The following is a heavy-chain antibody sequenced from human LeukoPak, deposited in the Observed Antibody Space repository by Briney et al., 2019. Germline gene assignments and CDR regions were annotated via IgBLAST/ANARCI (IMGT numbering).Heavy chain of an antibody. D-gene: IGHD6-13*01. J-gene: IGHJ4*02. V-gene: IGHV3-11*01. Sequence: GGSLRLSCAASGFIFSEYYMGWICQAPGKGLEWVSYISNSGGTTYYADSVKGRFTISRDDAKNSLFLQMNSLRAEDTAVYYWAKDIVAAGLFFDYWGQGILVTVSS. CDR3: AKDIVAAGLFFDY. CDR1: GFIFSEYY. CDR2: ISNSGGTT.